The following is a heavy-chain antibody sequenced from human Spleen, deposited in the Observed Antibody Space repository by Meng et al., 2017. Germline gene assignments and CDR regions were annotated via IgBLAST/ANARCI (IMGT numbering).Heavy chain of an antibody. CDR2: INPKSGDT. Sequence: ASVKVSCKASGYTFPDYWLHWVRRAPGQGLEWMGRINPKSGDTRYAQRFQGRVTMTGDTSISTAYMELSGLRSDDTAMYYCARDEDISAAGKIFGDYWGQGTLVTVSS. V-gene: IGHV1-2*06. D-gene: IGHD6-13*01. CDR1: GYTFPDYW. J-gene: IGHJ4*02. CDR3: ARDEDISAAGKIFGDY.